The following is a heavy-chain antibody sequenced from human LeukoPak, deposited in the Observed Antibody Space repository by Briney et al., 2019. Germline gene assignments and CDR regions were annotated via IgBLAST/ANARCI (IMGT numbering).Heavy chain of an antibody. CDR1: GFSLDEYG. CDR3: ARGPLFGEFKGFDP. Sequence: GGSLRLSCAASGFSLDEYGMSWVRQAAGKGLEWVSGINWNGGSTGYADSVKGRFTISRDNAEKSLYLQMNSLRAEDTALYHCARGPLFGEFKGFDPWGLGTLVTVSS. D-gene: IGHD3-10*01. J-gene: IGHJ5*02. CDR2: INWNGGST. V-gene: IGHV3-20*01.